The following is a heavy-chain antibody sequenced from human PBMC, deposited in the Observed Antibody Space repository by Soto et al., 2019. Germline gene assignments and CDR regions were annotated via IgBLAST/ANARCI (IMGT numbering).Heavy chain of an antibody. CDR2: ISWNSGSI. D-gene: IGHD3-22*01. CDR3: AKGNYYDSSGSFDY. V-gene: IGHV3-9*01. CDR1: GFTFDDYA. Sequence: PGGSLRLSCAASGFTFDDYAMHWVRQAPGKGLEWVSGISWNSGSIGYADSVKGRFTISRDNAKNSLYLQMNSLRAEDTALYYCAKGNYYDSSGSFDYWGQGTLVTV. J-gene: IGHJ4*02.